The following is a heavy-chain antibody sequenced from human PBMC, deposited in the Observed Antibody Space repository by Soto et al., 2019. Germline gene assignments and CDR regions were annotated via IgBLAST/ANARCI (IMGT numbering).Heavy chain of an antibody. D-gene: IGHD4-17*01. Sequence: SETLSLTCTVSGGSISSGGYYWSWIRQHPGKGLEWIGYIYYSGSTYYNPSLKSRVTISVDTSKNQFSLKLSSVTAADTAVYYCARNYGDFLYYFDYWGQGNLVTVSS. J-gene: IGHJ4*02. V-gene: IGHV4-31*03. CDR2: IYYSGST. CDR3: ARNYGDFLYYFDY. CDR1: GGSISSGGYY.